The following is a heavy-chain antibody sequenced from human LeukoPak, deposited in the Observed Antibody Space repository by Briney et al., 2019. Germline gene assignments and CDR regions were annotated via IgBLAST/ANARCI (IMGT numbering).Heavy chain of an antibody. Sequence: ASVKVSCKASGYTFTGYYMHWVRQAPGQGLEGMGWINPNSGGTNYAQKFQGRVTMTRDTSISTAYMELSRLRSDDTAVYYCARENSGSYSFDYWGQGTLVTVSS. J-gene: IGHJ4*02. CDR3: ARENSGSYSFDY. V-gene: IGHV1-2*02. D-gene: IGHD1-26*01. CDR1: GYTFTGYY. CDR2: INPNSGGT.